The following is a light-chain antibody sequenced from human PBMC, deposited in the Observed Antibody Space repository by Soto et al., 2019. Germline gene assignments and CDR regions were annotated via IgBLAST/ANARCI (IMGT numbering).Light chain of an antibody. V-gene: IGLV2-11*01. Sequence: QSVLTQPRSVSGSPGQSVTISCTGTSSDVGGYNYVSWYQQHPGKAPKLMIYDVSKRPSGVPDRFSDSKSGNTASLTISGLQAEDEADYYCCSYAGSYTNWVFGGGTKVTVL. J-gene: IGLJ3*02. CDR1: SSDVGGYNY. CDR3: CSYAGSYTNWV. CDR2: DVS.